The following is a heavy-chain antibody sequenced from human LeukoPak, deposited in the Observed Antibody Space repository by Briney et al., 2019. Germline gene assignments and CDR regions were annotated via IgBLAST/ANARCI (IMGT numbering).Heavy chain of an antibody. CDR3: ARDPLYCSGGSCYGGY. CDR1: GGSISSGSYY. D-gene: IGHD2-15*01. CDR2: IYTSGST. J-gene: IGHJ4*02. Sequence: SETLSLTCTVSGGSISSGSYYWSWIRQPAGKGLEWIGRIYTSGSTNYNPSLKSRVTISVDTSKNQFSLKLSSVTAADTAVYYCARDPLYCSGGSCYGGYWGQGTLVTVSS. V-gene: IGHV4-61*02.